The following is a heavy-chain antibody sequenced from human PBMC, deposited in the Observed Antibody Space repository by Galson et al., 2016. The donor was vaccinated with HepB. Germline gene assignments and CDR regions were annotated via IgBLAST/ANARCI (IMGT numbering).Heavy chain of an antibody. CDR3: ARHAPHGDYVLYGLDV. Sequence: ETLSLTCTVSGGSISGYYWSWIRQPPGKGLEWIGYIHYSGSATYHPSLSGRVTMSVDTSTNQFSLNLISVTATETGVYYCARHAPHGDYVLYGLDVWGQGTTVTVSS. V-gene: IGHV4-59*08. CDR2: IHYSGSA. CDR1: GGSISGYY. D-gene: IGHD4-17*01. J-gene: IGHJ6*02.